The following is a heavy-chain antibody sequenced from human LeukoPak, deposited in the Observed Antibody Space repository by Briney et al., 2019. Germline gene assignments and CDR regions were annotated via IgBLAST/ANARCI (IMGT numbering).Heavy chain of an antibody. CDR2: TYYSGST. V-gene: IGHV4-30-4*02. CDR3: ATIKRGNIFGYFDF. Sequence: PSETLSLTCTVSGGSISSGDYYWSWIRQPPGKGLEWIGYTYYSGSTYYNPSLKSRATISVDTSKNQFSLRLTSVTAADTAVYYCATIKRGNIFGYFDFWGQGIPVTVSS. D-gene: IGHD5-18*01. J-gene: IGHJ4*02. CDR1: GGSISSGDYY.